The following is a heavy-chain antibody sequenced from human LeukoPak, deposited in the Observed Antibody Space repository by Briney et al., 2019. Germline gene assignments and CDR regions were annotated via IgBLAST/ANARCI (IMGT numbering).Heavy chain of an antibody. V-gene: IGHV3-23*01. CDR1: GFTFSSYA. J-gene: IGHJ4*02. Sequence: GGSLRLSCAASGFTFSSYAMSWVRQAPGKGLAWVSILSGSGDRADYADSVKGRFTISRDNSKNTLSLQMSSLRAEDTAVYLCAREGLGAAAGTFDYWGQGTLVTVSS. CDR2: LSGSGDRA. CDR3: AREGLGAAAGTFDY. D-gene: IGHD6-13*01.